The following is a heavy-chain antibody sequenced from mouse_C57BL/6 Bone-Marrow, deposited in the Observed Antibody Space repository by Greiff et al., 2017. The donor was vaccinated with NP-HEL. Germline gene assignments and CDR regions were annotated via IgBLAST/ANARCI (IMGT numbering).Heavy chain of an antibody. CDR2: GRNKANDYTT. V-gene: IGHV7-1*01. Sequence: EVKLVESGGGLVQSGRSLRLSCATSGFTFSDFYMEWVRQAPGKGLEGIAAGRNKANDYTTEYSASVKGRFIVSRDTSQSILYLQMNALRAEDTAIYYCARDGDYDRAMDYWGQGTSVTVSS. CDR1: GFTFSDFY. D-gene: IGHD2-4*01. J-gene: IGHJ4*01. CDR3: ARDGDYDRAMDY.